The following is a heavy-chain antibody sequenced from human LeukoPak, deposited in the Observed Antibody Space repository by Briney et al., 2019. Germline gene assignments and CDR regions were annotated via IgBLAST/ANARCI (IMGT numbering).Heavy chain of an antibody. CDR3: ARDRTVYYYDSSADAFDI. CDR2: IYYSGST. CDR1: GGSISSSSYY. Sequence: KPSETLSLTCTVSGGSISSSSYYWGWIRQPPGKGLEWIGSIYYSGSTYYNPSLKSRVTISVDTSKNQFSLKLSSVTAADTAVYYCARDRTVYYYDSSADAFDIWGQGTMVTVSS. V-gene: IGHV4-39*07. D-gene: IGHD3-22*01. J-gene: IGHJ3*02.